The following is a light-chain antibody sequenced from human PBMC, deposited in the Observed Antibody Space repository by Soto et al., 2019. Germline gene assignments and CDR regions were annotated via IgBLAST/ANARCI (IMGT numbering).Light chain of an antibody. CDR1: QSISSW. Sequence: DIQMTQSPSTLSASVGDRVTITCRASQSISSWLAWYQQKPGKAPKLPIYKASSLQSGVPSRFSGSGSGTGFTLSISSLQPDDFANYNCQQYNSYSQTFGQGTKVEIK. V-gene: IGKV1-5*03. J-gene: IGKJ1*01. CDR2: KAS. CDR3: QQYNSYSQT.